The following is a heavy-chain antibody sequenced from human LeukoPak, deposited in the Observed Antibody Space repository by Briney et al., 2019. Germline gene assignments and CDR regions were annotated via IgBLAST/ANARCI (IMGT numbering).Heavy chain of an antibody. CDR3: ARGKEAAIPFDY. CDR2: IITIFGTA. V-gene: IGHV1-69*01. D-gene: IGHD2-2*02. CDR1: GGTFSSYA. J-gene: IGHJ4*02. Sequence: SVNVSCTASGGTFSSYAISWVRQAPGQGLEWMGGIITIFGTANYAQKFQGRVTITADESTSTAYMELSSLRSEDTDVYYCARGKEAAIPFDYWGQGTLVTVSS.